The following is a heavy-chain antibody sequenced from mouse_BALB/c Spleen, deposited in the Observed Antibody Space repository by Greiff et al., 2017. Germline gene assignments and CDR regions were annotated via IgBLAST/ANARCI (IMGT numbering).Heavy chain of an antibody. CDR2: ISNGGGST. Sequence: DVKLVESGGGLVQPGGSLKLSCAASGFTFSSYTMSWVRQTPEKRLEWVAYISNGGGSTYYPDTVKGRFTISRDNAKNTLYLQMSSLKSEDTSMYYCARHGNYAMDYWGQGTTLTVAS. J-gene: IGHJ2*01. D-gene: IGHD2-1*01. V-gene: IGHV5-12-2*01. CDR1: GFTFSSYT. CDR3: ARHGNYAMDY.